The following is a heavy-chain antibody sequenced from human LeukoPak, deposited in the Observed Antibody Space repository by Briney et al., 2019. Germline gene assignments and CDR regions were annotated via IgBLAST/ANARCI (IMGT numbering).Heavy chain of an antibody. V-gene: IGHV3-11*01. D-gene: IGHD5/OR15-5a*01. CDR2: ISSSGSTI. CDR1: GFTFSDYY. CDR3: ARAHTTQFYEGPFDP. J-gene: IGHJ5*02. Sequence: GGSLRLSCAASGFTFSDYYMSWIRQAPGKGLEWVSYISSSGSTIYYADSVKGQFTISRDNAKNSLYLQMNSLRAEDTAVYYCARAHTTQFYEGPFDPWGQGTLVTVSS.